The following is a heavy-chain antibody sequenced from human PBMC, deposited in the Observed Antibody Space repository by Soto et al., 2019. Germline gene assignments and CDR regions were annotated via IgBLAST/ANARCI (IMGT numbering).Heavy chain of an antibody. Sequence: EVQLVESGGGLVKPGGSLRLSCAASGFTFSNAWMSWVRQAPGKGLEWVCRIKSKTDGGTTDYAAPVKGRFTISRDDSKNTLYLQMNSLNTEDTAVYYYSPLLYDYVCGSYRSDAFDIWGQGTMCTVSS. D-gene: IGHD3-16*02. J-gene: IGHJ3*02. V-gene: IGHV3-15*01. CDR2: IKSKTDGGTT. CDR3: SPLLYDYVCGSYRSDAFDI. CDR1: GFTFSNAW.